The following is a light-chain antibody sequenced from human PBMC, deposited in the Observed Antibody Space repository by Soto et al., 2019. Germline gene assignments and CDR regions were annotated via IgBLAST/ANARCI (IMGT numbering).Light chain of an antibody. CDR1: QSIGSW. V-gene: IGKV1-5*03. CDR3: QHYNTYPWT. J-gene: IGKJ1*01. Sequence: DIQMTQSPSSVSASVGDRVTLTCRASQSIGSWLAWYQQKAGKAPKVXIYKASALESGVPSRFSGSGSGTEFTLTISSLEPEDFATYYCQHYNTYPWTFGQGTKVDIK. CDR2: KAS.